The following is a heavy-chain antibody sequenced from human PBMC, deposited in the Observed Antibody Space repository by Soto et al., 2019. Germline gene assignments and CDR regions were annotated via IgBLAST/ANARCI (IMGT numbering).Heavy chain of an antibody. D-gene: IGHD6-6*01. J-gene: IGHJ6*02. CDR2: IYPGDSDT. CDR3: ARYSSSSLFYYYYGMDV. V-gene: IGHV5-51*01. Sequence: PGESLKISCKGSGYSFTSYWIGWVRQMPGKGLEWMGIIYPGDSDTRYSPSFQGQVTISADKSISTAYLQWSSLKASDTAMYYCARYSSSSLFYYYYGMDVWGQGTTVTVSS. CDR1: GYSFTSYW.